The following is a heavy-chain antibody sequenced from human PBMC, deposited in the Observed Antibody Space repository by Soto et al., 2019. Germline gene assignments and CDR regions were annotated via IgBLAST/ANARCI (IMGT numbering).Heavy chain of an antibody. Sequence: PVESLNISCNASEYSFTSYWIGWVRRMPWKGLEWMGIIYPGDSDNRYSPSFQGQVTISANKSISTAYLQWSSLKASDTAMYYCARTAGHMAASYYVMDVWGQGTRVTVSS. CDR1: EYSFTSYW. CDR3: ARTAGHMAASYYVMDV. D-gene: IGHD6-6*01. V-gene: IGHV5-51*01. J-gene: IGHJ6*02. CDR2: IYPGDSDN.